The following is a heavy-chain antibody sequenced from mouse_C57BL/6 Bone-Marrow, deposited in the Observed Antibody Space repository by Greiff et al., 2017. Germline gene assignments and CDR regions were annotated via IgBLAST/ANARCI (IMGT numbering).Heavy chain of an antibody. CDR2: ISSGGSYT. Sequence: EVQLVESGGDLVKPGGSLKLSCAASGFTFSSYGMSWVRQTPDKRLEWVATISSGGSYTYYPDSVKGRFTISRDNAKNTLYLQMSSLKSEDTAMYYCARIYSWYFDVWGTGITVTVSS. D-gene: IGHD1-1*01. CDR3: ARIYSWYFDV. V-gene: IGHV5-6*01. J-gene: IGHJ1*03. CDR1: GFTFSSYG.